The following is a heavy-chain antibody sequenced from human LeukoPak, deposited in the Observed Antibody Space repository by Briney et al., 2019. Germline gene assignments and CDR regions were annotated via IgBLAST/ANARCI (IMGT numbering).Heavy chain of an antibody. V-gene: IGHV3-33*01. CDR3: ARGTLGVPGYYYYYGMDV. CDR1: GFTFSSYG. J-gene: IGHJ6*02. D-gene: IGHD3-3*01. Sequence: GGSLRLSCAASGFTFSSYGMHWVRQAPGKGLEWVAVIWYDGSNKHYADSVKGRFTISRDNSKNTLYLQMNSLRAEDTAVYYCARGTLGVPGYYYYYGMDVWGQGTTVTVSS. CDR2: IWYDGSNK.